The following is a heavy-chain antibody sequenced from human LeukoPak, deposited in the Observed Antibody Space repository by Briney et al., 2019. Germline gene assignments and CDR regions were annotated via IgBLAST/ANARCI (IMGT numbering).Heavy chain of an antibody. CDR3: ARGYDSSGYGY. J-gene: IGHJ4*02. V-gene: IGHV3-30*14. CDR1: GFTFSSYA. D-gene: IGHD3-22*01. CDR2: ISYDGSNK. Sequence: GRSLRLSCAASGFTFSSYAMHWVRQAPGKGLEWVAVISYDGSNKYYADSVKGRFTISRDNSKNTLYLQMNSLRAEDTAVYYCARGYDSSGYGYWGQGTLVTVSS.